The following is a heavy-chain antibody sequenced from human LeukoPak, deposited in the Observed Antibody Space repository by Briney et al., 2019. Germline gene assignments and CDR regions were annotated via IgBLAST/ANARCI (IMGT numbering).Heavy chain of an antibody. D-gene: IGHD6-13*01. J-gene: IGHJ4*02. CDR2: IRGSGGST. V-gene: IGHV3-23*01. CDR3: AKDRKLVFESFAPGIDY. Sequence: GGTLTLSGAASGFTFSTYGMSWVRQAPGKGLEWGSGIRGSGGSTYYADSVKGRFTISRDNTKNTLYLQMNSLRAEDTAVYCCAKDRKLVFESFAPGIDYWGQGTLVTVSS. CDR1: GFTFSTYG.